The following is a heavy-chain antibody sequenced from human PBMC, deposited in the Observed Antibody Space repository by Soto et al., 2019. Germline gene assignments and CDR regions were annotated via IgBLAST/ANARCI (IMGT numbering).Heavy chain of an antibody. CDR2: IIPIFGTA. CDR3: ARDLAGAGYYYYGMDV. CDR1: GGTFSSYA. D-gene: IGHD6-19*01. V-gene: IGHV1-69*13. Sequence: SVKVSCKASGGTFSSYAISWVRQAPGQGLEWMGGIIPIFGTANYAQKFQGRVTITADESTSTAYMELSSLRSEDTAVYYCARDLAGAGYYYYGMDVWGQGTTVTVSS. J-gene: IGHJ6*02.